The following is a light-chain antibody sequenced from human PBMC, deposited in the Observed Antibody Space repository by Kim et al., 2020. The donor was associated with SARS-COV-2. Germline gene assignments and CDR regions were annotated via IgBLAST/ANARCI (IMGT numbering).Light chain of an antibody. V-gene: IGLV1-44*01. CDR1: HSNIASHT. CDR3: AVWDDSLNLV. J-gene: IGLJ2*01. Sequence: PGQTVTISCSGSHSNIASHTVSWYQQVPGTAPRLLIHNDNQRPSGVPDRFFGSKSGPSASLAIIGLQSEDEAYYYCAVWDDSLNLVFGGGTQLTVL. CDR2: NDN.